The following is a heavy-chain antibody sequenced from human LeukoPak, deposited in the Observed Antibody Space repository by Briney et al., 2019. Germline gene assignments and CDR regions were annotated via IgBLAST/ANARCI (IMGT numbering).Heavy chain of an antibody. CDR1: GGSISSYY. V-gene: IGHV4-59*01. CDR2: INYSGST. Sequence: PETLSLTCTVSGGSISSYYWSWIRQPPGKGLEWIGEINYSGSTNYNPSLKSRVTISVDTSKNQFSLKLSSVTAADTAVYYCARGGPDELGKNVWGQGTTVTVSS. D-gene: IGHD1-26*01. J-gene: IGHJ6*02. CDR3: ARGGPDELGKNV.